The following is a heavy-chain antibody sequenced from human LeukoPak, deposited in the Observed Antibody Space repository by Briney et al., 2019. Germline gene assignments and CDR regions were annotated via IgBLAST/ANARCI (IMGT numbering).Heavy chain of an antibody. CDR2: IKGDGSGK. CDR3: VREGGGVDY. D-gene: IGHD2-15*01. V-gene: IGHV3-7*01. CDR1: GFMFSSYG. Sequence: GGSLRLSCAASGFMFSSYGMGWVRQAPGKGLEWVANIKGDGSGKYYVDSVKGRFTISRDNAKNSLYLQMNSLRVEDTAVYYCVREGGGVDYWGQGTLVTVSS. J-gene: IGHJ4*02.